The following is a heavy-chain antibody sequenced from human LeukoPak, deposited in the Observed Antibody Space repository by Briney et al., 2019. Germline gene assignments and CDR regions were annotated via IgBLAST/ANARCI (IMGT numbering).Heavy chain of an antibody. CDR2: IYPGDSDT. V-gene: IGHV5-51*01. D-gene: IGHD4-23*01. CDR1: GYRFTSYW. CDR3: ARRTDGGNSEFDY. J-gene: IGHJ4*02. Sequence: GESLKISCKGSGYRFTSYWIGWVRQMPGKGLEWMGIIYPGDSDTRYSPSFQGQVTISADKSISTAYLQWGSLKASDTAMYYCARRTDGGNSEFDYWGQGTLVTVSS.